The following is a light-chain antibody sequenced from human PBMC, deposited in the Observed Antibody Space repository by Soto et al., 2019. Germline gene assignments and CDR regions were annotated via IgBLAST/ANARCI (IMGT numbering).Light chain of an antibody. Sequence: DIQMTQSPSSVSASVGDRVTITCRASQGISNWLAWYQQQPGKAPKLLISSAYTLQSGVPSRFSGGGSGTHFTLIISSLKPEDFATYYCPQTNTFLPLTFGGGTKVEIK. V-gene: IGKV1-12*01. CDR2: SAY. CDR1: QGISNW. J-gene: IGKJ4*01. CDR3: PQTNTFLPLT.